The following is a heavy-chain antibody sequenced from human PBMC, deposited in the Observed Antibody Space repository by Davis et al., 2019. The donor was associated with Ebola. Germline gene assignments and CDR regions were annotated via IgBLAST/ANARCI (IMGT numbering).Heavy chain of an antibody. V-gene: IGHV4-59*11. Sequence: PSETLSLTCSFSDGSISSHYWNWIRQPPGKGLEWVGIIYDSGRTNYNPSLKSRVTIPADTSKNQFSLNLRSVTAADTAVYYCVRFGRGAYWGQGTLVTVSS. J-gene: IGHJ4*02. CDR3: VRFGRGAY. D-gene: IGHD3-16*01. CDR1: DGSISSHY. CDR2: IYDSGRT.